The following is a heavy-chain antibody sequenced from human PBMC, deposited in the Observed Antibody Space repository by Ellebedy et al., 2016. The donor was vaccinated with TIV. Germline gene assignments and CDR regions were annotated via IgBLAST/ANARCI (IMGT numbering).Heavy chain of an antibody. CDR1: GGSISSYY. CDR2: IYYSGST. Sequence: GSLRLSCTVSGGSISSYYWSWIRQPPGKGLEWIGYIYYSGSTNYNPSLKSRVTISVDTSKNQFSLKLSSVTAADTAVYYCARLSHQIPDWGQGTLVTVSS. CDR3: ARLSHQIPD. V-gene: IGHV4-59*08. J-gene: IGHJ4*02.